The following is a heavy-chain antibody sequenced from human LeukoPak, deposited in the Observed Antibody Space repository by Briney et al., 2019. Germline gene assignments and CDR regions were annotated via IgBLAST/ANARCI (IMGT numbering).Heavy chain of an antibody. CDR2: IRYDGSNK. CDR1: GFTFSSYG. J-gene: IGHJ4*02. CDR3: AKDYYGSGSYYNAPDFDY. Sequence: GGSLRLSCAASGFTFSSYGMHWVRQAPGKGLEWVAFIRYDGSNKYYADSVKGRFTISRDNSKNTLYLQMNSLRAEDTAVYYCAKDYYGSGSYYNAPDFDYGGQGTLVTVSS. D-gene: IGHD3-10*01. V-gene: IGHV3-30*02.